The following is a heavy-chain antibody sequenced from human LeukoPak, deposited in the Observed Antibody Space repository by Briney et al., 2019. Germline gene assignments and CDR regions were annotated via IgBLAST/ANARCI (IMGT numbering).Heavy chain of an antibody. V-gene: IGHV4-39*01. CDR2: MYYSGTT. CDR3: ARGTLYDY. D-gene: IGHD3-10*01. CDR1: GGSISTNRFS. J-gene: IGHJ4*02. Sequence: SETLSLTCIVSGGSISTNRFSWGWIRQAPGKGLEWIGSMYYSGTTYYNLSLRSRVTISVDTSKNQFSLELSSVTAADTAVYYCARGTLYDYWGQGTLVTVSS.